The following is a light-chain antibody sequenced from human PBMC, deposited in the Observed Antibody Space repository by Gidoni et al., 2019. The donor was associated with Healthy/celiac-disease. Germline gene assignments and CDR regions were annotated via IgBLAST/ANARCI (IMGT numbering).Light chain of an antibody. CDR2: KAS. J-gene: IGKJ1*01. CDR1: QSISSW. Sequence: DIQMTQSPSTLSASVGDRVTITCRASQSISSWLAWYQQKPGKAPKLLIYKASSLESGGPSRFSGIGSGTEFTLTISSLQPDDFATYYCQQYNSYSWTFGQGTKVEIK. CDR3: QQYNSYSWT. V-gene: IGKV1-5*03.